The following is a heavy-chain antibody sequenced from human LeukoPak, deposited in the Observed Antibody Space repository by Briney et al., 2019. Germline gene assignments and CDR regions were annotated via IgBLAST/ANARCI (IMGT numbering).Heavy chain of an antibody. CDR3: ARDRNVLLWFRELSILFDY. Sequence: QPGGSLRLSCAASGFTVSSNYMSWVRQAPGKGLEWVAVIWYDGSNKYYADSVKGRFTISRDNSKNTLYLQMNSLRAEDTAVYYCARDRNVLLWFRELSILFDYWGQGTLVTVSS. V-gene: IGHV3-33*08. CDR1: GFTVSSNY. D-gene: IGHD3-10*01. CDR2: IWYDGSNK. J-gene: IGHJ4*02.